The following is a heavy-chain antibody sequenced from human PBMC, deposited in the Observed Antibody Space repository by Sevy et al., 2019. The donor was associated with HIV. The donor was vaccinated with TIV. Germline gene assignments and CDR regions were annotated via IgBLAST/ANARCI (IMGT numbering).Heavy chain of an antibody. Sequence: GGSLRLSCAASGFTFSKYSMSWVRQPPGKGLEWVSTLSFGCGEINYADSVKGRFTISRDNYKSLVYLQLNNLRPEDTAVYYGAREGCTKPNDYWGQGTLVTVSS. CDR1: GFTFSKYS. CDR2: LSFGCGEI. V-gene: IGHV3-23*01. J-gene: IGHJ4*02. CDR3: AREGCTKPNDY. D-gene: IGHD2-8*01.